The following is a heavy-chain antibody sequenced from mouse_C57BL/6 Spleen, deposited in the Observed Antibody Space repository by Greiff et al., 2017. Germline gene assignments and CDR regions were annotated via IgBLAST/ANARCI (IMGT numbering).Heavy chain of an antibody. J-gene: IGHJ1*03. CDR3: ARDSFDV. Sequence: DVKLQESGPGLVKPSQSLPLTCSVPGYPITSGYYWNWIRQFPGNKLEWMGYISYDGSNNYNPSLKKRSPITRDTSKNQFFLKLNSVTTEDTATYYCARDSFDVWGTGTTVTVSS. V-gene: IGHV3-6*01. CDR2: ISYDGSN. CDR1: GYPITSGYY.